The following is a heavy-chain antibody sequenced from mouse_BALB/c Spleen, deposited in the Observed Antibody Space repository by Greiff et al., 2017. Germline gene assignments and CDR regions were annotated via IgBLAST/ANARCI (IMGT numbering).Heavy chain of an antibody. Sequence: EVMLVESGGGLVKPGGSLKLSCAASGFTFSSYTMSWVRQTPEKRLEWVATISSGGSYTYYPDSVKGRFTISRDNAKNTLYLQMSSLKSEDTAMYYCTRDKGPYDFYWGQGTLVTVSA. CDR3: TRDKGPYDFY. CDR1: GFTFSSYT. V-gene: IGHV5-6-4*01. J-gene: IGHJ3*01. CDR2: ISSGGSYT. D-gene: IGHD2-12*01.